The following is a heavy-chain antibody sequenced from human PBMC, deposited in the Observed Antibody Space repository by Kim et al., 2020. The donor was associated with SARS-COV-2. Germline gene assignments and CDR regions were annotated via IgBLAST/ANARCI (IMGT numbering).Heavy chain of an antibody. D-gene: IGHD3-10*01. J-gene: IGHJ6*02. Sequence: ASVKVSCKASGYTFTSYAMNWVRQAPGQGLEWMGWINTNTGNPTYAQGFTGRFVFSLDTSVSTAYLQISSLKAEDTAVYYCARDMVLLWFGEPYGMDVWGQGTTVTVSS. V-gene: IGHV7-4-1*02. CDR1: GYTFTSYA. CDR2: INTNTGNP. CDR3: ARDMVLLWFGEPYGMDV.